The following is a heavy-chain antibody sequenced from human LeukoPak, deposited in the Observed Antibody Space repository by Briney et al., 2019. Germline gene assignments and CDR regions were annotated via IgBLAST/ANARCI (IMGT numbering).Heavy chain of an antibody. J-gene: IGHJ4*02. Sequence: ASVKVSCKASGYTFTGYYMHWVRQAPGQGLEWMGWINPNSGGTNYAQKFQGRVTMTRDTSISTAYMELSRLRSDDTAVYYCARALLYYDSSGYFDYWGQGTLVTVSS. V-gene: IGHV1-2*02. CDR2: INPNSGGT. CDR3: ARALLYYDSSGYFDY. D-gene: IGHD3-22*01. CDR1: GYTFTGYY.